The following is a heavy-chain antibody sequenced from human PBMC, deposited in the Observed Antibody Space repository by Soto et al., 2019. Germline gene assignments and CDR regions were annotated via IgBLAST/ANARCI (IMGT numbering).Heavy chain of an antibody. CDR1: GGSISSHY. D-gene: IGHD3-10*01. V-gene: IGHV4-59*11. Sequence: SESLSLTCTFSGGSISSHYGSCIRQPPVKGMEWIVYIDYSGSTNYNPSLKSRFTISVDTSNNQFSLKLSSVPAAEPAVYYCAGSSEAMVRGVNDYWAQRTLPAISS. CDR2: IDYSGST. J-gene: IGHJ4*02. CDR3: AGSSEAMVRGVNDY.